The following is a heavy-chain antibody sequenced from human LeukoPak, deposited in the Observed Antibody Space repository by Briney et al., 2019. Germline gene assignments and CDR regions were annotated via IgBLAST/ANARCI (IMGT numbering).Heavy chain of an antibody. CDR3: ARRGAVAGLDY. CDR1: GYTFTSYG. D-gene: IGHD6-19*01. V-gene: IGHV1-18*01. CDR2: ISAYNGNT. Sequence: GASVTVSCKASGYTFTSYGISWVRQAPGQGLEWMGWISAYNGNTNYAQKFQGRVTMTRDTSTSTVYMELSSLRSEDTAVYYCARRGAVAGLDYWGQGTLVTVSS. J-gene: IGHJ4*02.